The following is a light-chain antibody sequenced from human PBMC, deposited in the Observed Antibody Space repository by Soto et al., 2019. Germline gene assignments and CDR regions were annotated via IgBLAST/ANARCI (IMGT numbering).Light chain of an antibody. CDR3: QQYNNWPLT. J-gene: IGKJ4*01. V-gene: IGKV3-15*01. Sequence: IVMTQSPATLSVSPGERATLSCRASQSVRSNLAWYQQKPGQPPRLLLFGASTRATGIPARFSGTGSGTEFTLTISRLQSEDFAVYYCQQYNNWPLTFGGGTKVDIK. CDR2: GAS. CDR1: QSVRSN.